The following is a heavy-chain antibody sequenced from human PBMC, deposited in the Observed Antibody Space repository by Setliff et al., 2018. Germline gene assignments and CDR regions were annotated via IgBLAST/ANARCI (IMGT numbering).Heavy chain of an antibody. J-gene: IGHJ3*02. D-gene: IGHD3-22*01. Sequence: ETLSLSCAASGFTFSNAWMSWVRQAPGKGLEWVGRIKSKTDGGTTDYAAPVKGRFTISRDDSKNTLYLQMNSLKTEDTAVYYCTTEYYYDSSGYLKLDIWGQGTMVTVSS. V-gene: IGHV3-15*01. CDR3: TTEYYYDSSGYLKLDI. CDR1: GFTFSNAW. CDR2: IKSKTDGGTT.